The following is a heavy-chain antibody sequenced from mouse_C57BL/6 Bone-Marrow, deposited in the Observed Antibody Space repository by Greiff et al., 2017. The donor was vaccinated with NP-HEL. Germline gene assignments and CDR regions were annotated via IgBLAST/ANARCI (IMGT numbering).Heavy chain of an antibody. V-gene: IGHV1-54*01. D-gene: IGHD2-3*01. CDR1: GYAFTNYL. Sequence: VKLMESGAELVRPGTSVKVSCKASGYAFTNYLIEWVKQRPGQGLEWIGVINPGSGGTNYNEKFKGKATLTADKSSSTAYMQLSSLTSEDSAVYFCARRSPGDGYSLFDYWGQGTTLTVSS. CDR3: ARRSPGDGYSLFDY. J-gene: IGHJ2*01. CDR2: INPGSGGT.